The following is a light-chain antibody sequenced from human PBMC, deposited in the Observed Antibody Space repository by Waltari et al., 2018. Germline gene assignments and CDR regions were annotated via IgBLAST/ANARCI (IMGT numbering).Light chain of an antibody. V-gene: IGLV2-14*03. CDR2: DVS. J-gene: IGLJ1*01. CDR3: SSYTSSSTYV. Sequence: QSALTQPASVSGSPGQSITISCTGTSSDVGGYVFVSWYQHHPGKAPKLMIYDVSNRPSWVSDRFSGSKSGNTASLTISGLQAEDEADYYCSSYTSSSTYVFGTGTKVTVL. CDR1: SSDVGGYVF.